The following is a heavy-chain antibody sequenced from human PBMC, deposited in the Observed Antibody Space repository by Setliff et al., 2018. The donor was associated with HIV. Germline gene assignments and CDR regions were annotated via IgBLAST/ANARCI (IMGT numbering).Heavy chain of an antibody. CDR3: ARHRRNVNNYFYMDV. V-gene: IGHV5-51*01. J-gene: IGHJ6*03. CDR2: LYPGDSDT. CDR1: GYKFTNYW. Sequence: PGESLKISCKGSGYKFTNYWIGWVRQMPGKGLEWMGILYPGDSDTRYSPPVEGQVTISADKYISTAYLQWSSLKASDTAMYYCARHRRNVNNYFYMDVWGKGTTVTVSS.